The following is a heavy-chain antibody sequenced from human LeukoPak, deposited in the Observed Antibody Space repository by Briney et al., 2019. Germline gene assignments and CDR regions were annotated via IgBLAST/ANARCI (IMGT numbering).Heavy chain of an antibody. CDR3: ARVAITYWFDP. Sequence: SQTLSLTCTVSGGSIYSGSYYWSWIRQPAGKGLEWIGRIYTSGSTNYNPSLKSRVTISVDTSKNQFSLKLSSVTAADTAVYYCARVAITYWFDPWGQGTLVTISS. CDR2: IYTSGST. J-gene: IGHJ5*02. D-gene: IGHD1-14*01. CDR1: GGSIYSGSYY. V-gene: IGHV4-61*02.